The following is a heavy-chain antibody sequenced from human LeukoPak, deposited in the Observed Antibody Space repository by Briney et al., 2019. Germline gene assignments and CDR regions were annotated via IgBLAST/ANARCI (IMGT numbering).Heavy chain of an antibody. CDR1: GFTFSSYA. D-gene: IGHD3/OR15-3a*01. CDR2: ISGSGGGT. Sequence: GGSLRLSCAASGFTFSSYAMSWVRQAPGTGLEWVSAISGSGGGTYYADSVKGRFTISRDNSKNTLYLQMSSLRAEDTAVYYCASAPGIFGRHYYSYGMDVWGQGTTVTVSS. CDR3: ASAPGIFGRHYYSYGMDV. V-gene: IGHV3-23*01. J-gene: IGHJ6*02.